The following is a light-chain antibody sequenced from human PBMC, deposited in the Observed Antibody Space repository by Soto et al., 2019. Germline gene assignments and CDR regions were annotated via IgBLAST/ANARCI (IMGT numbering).Light chain of an antibody. CDR3: SSYRSSNTHV. J-gene: IGLJ1*01. Sequence: QSVLTQPASVSGSPGQSITISCTGTSSDVGGYNYVSWYQQHPGKAPKVMIYEVSNRPSGVSNRFSGSKSGNTASLTISGLQAEDEADYYCSSYRSSNTHVFGTGTKLTVL. CDR2: EVS. CDR1: SSDVGGYNY. V-gene: IGLV2-14*01.